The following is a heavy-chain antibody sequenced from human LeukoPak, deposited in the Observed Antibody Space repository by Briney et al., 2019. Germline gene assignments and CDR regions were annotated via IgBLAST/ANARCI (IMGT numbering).Heavy chain of an antibody. CDR2: INHSGST. J-gene: IGHJ5*02. V-gene: IGHV4-34*01. Sequence: SETLSLTCAVYGGSFSGYYWSWIRQPPGKGLEWIGEINHSGSTNYNPSLKSRVTISVDTSKSQFSLKLSSVPAADTAVYYCAGAPRGYSYGFRNWFDPWGQGTLVTVSS. D-gene: IGHD5-18*01. CDR3: AGAPRGYSYGFRNWFDP. CDR1: GGSFSGYY.